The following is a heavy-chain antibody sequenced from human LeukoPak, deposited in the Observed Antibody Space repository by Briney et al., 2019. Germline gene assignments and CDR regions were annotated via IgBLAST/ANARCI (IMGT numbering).Heavy chain of an antibody. CDR1: GYTFTSYF. V-gene: IGHV1-46*03. D-gene: IGHD3-10*01. Sequence: ASVKVSCKASGYTFTSYFVHWVRQAPGQGLEWMGIINPSRGRTTYAQQFQGRVTMTRDTSTSTVYMELSSLRFEDTAMYYCARPFDASGYHFDYWGQGTLVTVSS. J-gene: IGHJ4*02. CDR2: INPSRGRT. CDR3: ARPFDASGYHFDY.